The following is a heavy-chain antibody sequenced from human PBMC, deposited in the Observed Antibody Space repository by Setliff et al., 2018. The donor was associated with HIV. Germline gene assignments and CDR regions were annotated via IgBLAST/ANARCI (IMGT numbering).Heavy chain of an antibody. D-gene: IGHD3-10*01. J-gene: IGHJ6*03. CDR3: ASDSPTARFEELEDHYYYFMDV. Sequence: SVKVSCKASGGPFTSAFNWVRQVPGQGLEWMGGVIPIFGTANYAQNFGGRVTITADQSTSTSYLQLNSLRFEDTAIYYCASDSPTARFEELEDHYYYFMDVWGKGTTVTVSS. CDR1: GGPFTSA. V-gene: IGHV1-69*13. CDR2: VIPIFGTA.